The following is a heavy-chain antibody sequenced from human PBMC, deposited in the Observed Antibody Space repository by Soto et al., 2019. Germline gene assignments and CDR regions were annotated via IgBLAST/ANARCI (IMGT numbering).Heavy chain of an antibody. CDR3: ARTVSSGQLGYYGMDV. Sequence: SVKVSCKASGGTFSSYAISWVRQAPGQGLEWMGGIIPIFGTANYAQKFQGRVTITADESTSTAYMELSSLRSEDTAVYYCARTVSSGQLGYYGMDVWGQGTTVTVSS. CDR1: GGTFSSYA. CDR2: IIPIFGTA. D-gene: IGHD3-22*01. J-gene: IGHJ6*02. V-gene: IGHV1-69*13.